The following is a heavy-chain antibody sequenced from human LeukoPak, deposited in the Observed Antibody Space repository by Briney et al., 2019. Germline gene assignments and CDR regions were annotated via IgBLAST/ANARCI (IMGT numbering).Heavy chain of an antibody. J-gene: IGHJ4*02. CDR3: ARPKAVAGTDTSFDY. V-gene: IGHV5-51*01. CDR2: IYPGDSDT. D-gene: IGHD6-19*01. Sequence: PGESLKISCKGSGYIFTSYWIGWVRQMPGKGLEWMGIIYPGDSDTRYSPSFQGQVTISADKSISTAYLQWSSLKASDTAMYYCARPKAVAGTDTSFDYWGQGTLVTVSS. CDR1: GYIFTSYW.